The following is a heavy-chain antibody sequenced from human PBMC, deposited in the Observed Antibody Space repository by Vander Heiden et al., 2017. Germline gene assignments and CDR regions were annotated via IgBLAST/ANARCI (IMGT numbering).Heavy chain of an antibody. CDR1: GYSFTTYW. D-gene: IGHD6-19*01. CDR2: IYPGDSDT. V-gene: IGHV5-51*01. J-gene: IGHJ3*02. CDR3: ARRSSSGWYFDDAFDI. Sequence: EVQLVQSGAEVKKPGESLKISCKGSGYSFTTYWIAWVRQMPGKGLEWMGIIYPGDSDTRYSPSFQGQVTISADNSINTAYLQWSSLKASDTAIYYCARRSSSGWYFDDAFDIWGQGTMVTVSS.